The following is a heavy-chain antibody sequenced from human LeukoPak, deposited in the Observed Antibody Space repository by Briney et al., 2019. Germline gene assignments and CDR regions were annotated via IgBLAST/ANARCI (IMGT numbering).Heavy chain of an antibody. CDR3: ARSAGDYGDYGFDY. CDR1: GGSISSSNW. CDR2: IYHSGST. V-gene: IGHV4-4*02. Sequence: SGTLSLTCAVSGGSISSSNWWGWVRQPPGKGLEWIGEIYHSGSTNYNPSLKSRVTISVDKSKNQFSLKLSSVTAADTAVYYCARSAGDYGDYGFDYWGQGTLVTVSS. D-gene: IGHD4-17*01. J-gene: IGHJ4*02.